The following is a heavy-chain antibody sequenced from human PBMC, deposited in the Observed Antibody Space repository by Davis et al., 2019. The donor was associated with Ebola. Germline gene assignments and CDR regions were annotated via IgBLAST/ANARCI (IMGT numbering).Heavy chain of an antibody. CDR3: ARGGQQYSFFDY. V-gene: IGHV3-7*01. Sequence: PGGSLRLSCAASGFTFSRYWMSWVRQAPGKGLEWVANIKQDASEKYYVDSVKGRFTISRDNAKNSLYLQMNSLRAEDTAVYYCARGGQQYSFFDYWGHGTLVTVSS. CDR2: IKQDASEK. CDR1: GFTFSRYW. J-gene: IGHJ4*01. D-gene: IGHD1-1*01.